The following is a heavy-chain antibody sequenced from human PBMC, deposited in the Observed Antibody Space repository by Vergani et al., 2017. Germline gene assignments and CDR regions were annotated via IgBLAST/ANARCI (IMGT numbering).Heavy chain of an antibody. CDR1: GFTFDDYA. V-gene: IGHV3-9*01. Sequence: EVQLVESGGGLVQPGRSLRLSCAASGFTFDDYAMHWVRQAPGKGLEWVSGIRWNSGSIGYADSVKGRFTISRDNAKNSLYLQMNSLRAEDTALYYCAKSVGYCSSTSCYTSYYFDYWDGGTLVTVSS. CDR3: AKSVGYCSSTSCYTSYYFDY. CDR2: IRWNSGSI. D-gene: IGHD2-2*02. J-gene: IGHJ4*01.